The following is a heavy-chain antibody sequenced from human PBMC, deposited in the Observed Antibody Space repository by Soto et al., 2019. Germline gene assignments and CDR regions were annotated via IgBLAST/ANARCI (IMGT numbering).Heavy chain of an antibody. J-gene: IGHJ4*02. Sequence: PSETLSLTCTVSGDSITSYYWSWIRQPPGKGLEWIGYIYYSGSTNYNPSLKSRVTISVDTSKNQFSLKLSSVTAADTAVYYCARSTVTNFDYWGQGTLVTVSS. D-gene: IGHD4-17*01. CDR1: GDSITSYY. V-gene: IGHV4-59*01. CDR3: ARSTVTNFDY. CDR2: IYYSGST.